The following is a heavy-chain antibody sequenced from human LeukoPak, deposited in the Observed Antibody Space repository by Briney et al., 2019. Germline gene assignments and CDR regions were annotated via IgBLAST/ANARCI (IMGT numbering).Heavy chain of an antibody. V-gene: IGHV4-59*01. CDR1: GGSINSYY. CDR2: IYYSGTT. D-gene: IGHD5-12*01. CDR3: ARDFLPPHYTATIRPDWYFDL. Sequence: SETLSLTCTVSGGSINSYYWSWIRQPPGEGLEWIGNIYYSGTTSYNPSLESRVIISVDTSKNQFSLELSSVTAADTAVYYCARDFLPPHYTATIRPDWYFDLWGRGTLVTVSS. J-gene: IGHJ2*01.